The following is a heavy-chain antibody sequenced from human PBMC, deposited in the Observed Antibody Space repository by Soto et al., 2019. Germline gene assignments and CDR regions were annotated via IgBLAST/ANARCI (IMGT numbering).Heavy chain of an antibody. J-gene: IGHJ3*02. CDR3: ARRAGYYDMFPHAFDI. V-gene: IGHV4-59*01. D-gene: IGHD3-22*01. Sequence: ASETLSLTCTVSGGSISSYYWGWIRQPPGKGLEWVGYIYYSGSTNYNPSLKSRVTISVDTSKNQFSLKLSSVSAADTAVYYCARRAGYYDMFPHAFDIWGQGTMVTVSS. CDR1: GGSISSYY. CDR2: IYYSGST.